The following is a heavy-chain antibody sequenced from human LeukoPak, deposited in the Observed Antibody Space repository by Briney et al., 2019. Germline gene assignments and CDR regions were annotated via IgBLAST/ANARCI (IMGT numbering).Heavy chain of an antibody. Sequence: SETLSLTCAVSGGSISSGGYSWSGIRQPPGKGLEWIGYIYHSGSTYYNPSLKSRVTISVDRSKNQFSLKLSSVTAADTAVYYCARGGRYYDILTGYYPYYFDYWGQGTLVTVSS. CDR3: ARGGRYYDILTGYYPYYFDY. CDR2: IYHSGST. V-gene: IGHV4-30-2*01. D-gene: IGHD3-9*01. J-gene: IGHJ4*02. CDR1: GGSISSGGYS.